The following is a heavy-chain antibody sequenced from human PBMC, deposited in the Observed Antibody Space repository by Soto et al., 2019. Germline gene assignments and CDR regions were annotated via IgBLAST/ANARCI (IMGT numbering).Heavy chain of an antibody. CDR1: GFTVSSNY. D-gene: IGHD3-3*01. CDR3: ARGGGGLRFLEWPGYFDL. Sequence: EVQLVESGGGLVQPGGSLRLSCAASGFTVSSNYMSWVRQAPGKGLEWVSVIYSGGSTYYADSVKGRFTISRDNSKNTLYLQMNSLGAEDTAVYYCARGGGGLRFLEWPGYFDLWGRGTLVTVSS. CDR2: IYSGGST. J-gene: IGHJ2*01. V-gene: IGHV3-66*01.